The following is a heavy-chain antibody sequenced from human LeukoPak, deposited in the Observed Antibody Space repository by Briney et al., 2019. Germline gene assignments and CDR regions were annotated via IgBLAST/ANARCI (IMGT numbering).Heavy chain of an antibody. CDR1: GDSVSRSDSY. D-gene: IGHD3-22*01. CDR3: ARRRYYDGSGYLE. CDR2: IYYSGRT. V-gene: IGHV4-39*01. J-gene: IGHJ1*01. Sequence: SETLSLTCSVSGDSVSRSDSYWDWIRRPPGKGLEWIGTIYYSGRTYYSPSLKSRVTMSVDPSNNQFSLNLRSVTAADTAVYYCARRRYYDGSGYLEWGQGTLLSVSS.